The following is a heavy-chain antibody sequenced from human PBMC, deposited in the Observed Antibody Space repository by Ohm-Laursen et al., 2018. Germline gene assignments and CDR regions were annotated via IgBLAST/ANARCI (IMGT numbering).Heavy chain of an antibody. CDR3: TTYYDFWSGYPFDY. D-gene: IGHD3-3*01. CDR2: IRSKAYGGTT. Sequence: SLRLSCAASGFTFGDYAMGWFRQAPGTGLEWVGFIRSKAYGGTTEYAASVKGRFTISRDDSKSIAYLQMNSLKTEDTAVYYCTTYYDFWSGYPFDYWGQGTLVTVSS. CDR1: GFTFGDYA. J-gene: IGHJ4*02. V-gene: IGHV3-49*03.